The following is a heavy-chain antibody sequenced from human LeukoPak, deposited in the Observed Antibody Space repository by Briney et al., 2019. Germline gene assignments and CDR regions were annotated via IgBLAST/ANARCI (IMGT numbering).Heavy chain of an antibody. CDR2: IYTSGST. J-gene: IGHJ4*02. V-gene: IGHV4-61*02. Sequence: PSETLSLTCTVSGGSISSGSYYWSWIRQPAGKGLEWIGRIYTSGSTNYNPSLKSRVTISVDTSKNQFSLKLSSVTAADTAVYYCARQRNYYGSGTLDYWGQGTLVTVSS. D-gene: IGHD3-10*01. CDR1: GGSISSGSYY. CDR3: ARQRNYYGSGTLDY.